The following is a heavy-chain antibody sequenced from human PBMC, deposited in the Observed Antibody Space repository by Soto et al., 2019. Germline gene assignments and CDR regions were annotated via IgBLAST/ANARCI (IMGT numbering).Heavy chain of an antibody. D-gene: IGHD3-10*01. Sequence: GGSLRLSCAASGFTFSNFGMSWVRQPPGKGLEWVSAISYNSGNTYYGDSVKGRFTISRDNSKNTLYLQMNSLRVEDTALYYSAKLPYGSGKDYYFDYWGQGALVTVSS. V-gene: IGHV3-23*01. CDR2: ISYNSGNT. CDR1: GFTFSNFG. J-gene: IGHJ4*02. CDR3: AKLPYGSGKDYYFDY.